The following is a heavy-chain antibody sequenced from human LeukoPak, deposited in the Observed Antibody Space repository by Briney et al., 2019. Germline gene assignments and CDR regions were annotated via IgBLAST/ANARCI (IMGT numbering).Heavy chain of an antibody. J-gene: IGHJ4*02. Sequence: SGGSLRLSCAASGLTVSSNYMSWVRQAPGKGLEWVSRINTDETIANYADSVTGRFTISRDNAKNTLHLQMNSLRVEDTAVYYCARGVAGSGSYYNVGFDFWGQGALVTVSS. CDR3: ARGVAGSGSYYNVGFDF. CDR2: INTDETIA. CDR1: GLTVSSNY. D-gene: IGHD3-10*01. V-gene: IGHV3-74*01.